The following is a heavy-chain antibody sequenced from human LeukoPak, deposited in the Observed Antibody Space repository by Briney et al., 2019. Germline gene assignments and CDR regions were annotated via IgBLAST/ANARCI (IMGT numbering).Heavy chain of an antibody. J-gene: IGHJ6*02. CDR1: GYTFTSYD. CDR2: LNPNSGNT. CDR3: AIVKRHQRKPRYYYYGMDV. V-gene: IGHV1-8*01. Sequence: ASVKVSCKASGYTFTSYDINWVRQATGQGLEWMGWLNPNSGNTGYAQKFQGRVTMTRNTSISTAYMELSSLRSEDTAVYYCAIVKRHQRKPRYYYYGMDVWGQGTTVTVPS. D-gene: IGHD2-2*01.